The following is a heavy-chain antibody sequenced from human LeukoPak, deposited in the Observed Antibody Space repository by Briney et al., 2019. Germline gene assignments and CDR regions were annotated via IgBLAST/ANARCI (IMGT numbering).Heavy chain of an antibody. CDR2: ILYDGTNK. D-gene: IGHD3-10*01. V-gene: IGHV3-30*02. Sequence: GGSLRLSCAASGFTFSSFGMHWVRQAPGQGLEWVAFILYDGTNKYYADSVKGRFTISRDNSKSTLYLQMNSLRAEDTAVYYCAKGNGSGTRGGYYYYYYMDVWGKGTTVTVSS. J-gene: IGHJ6*03. CDR1: GFTFSSFG. CDR3: AKGNGSGTRGGYYYYYYMDV.